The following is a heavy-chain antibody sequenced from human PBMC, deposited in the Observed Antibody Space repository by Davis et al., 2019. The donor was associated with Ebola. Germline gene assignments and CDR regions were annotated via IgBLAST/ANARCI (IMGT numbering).Heavy chain of an antibody. V-gene: IGHV3-30-3*01. D-gene: IGHD2-2*01. Sequence: PGGSLRLSCAASGFTFSSYAMHWVRQAPGKGLEWVAVISYDGSNKYYADSVKGRFTISRDNSKNTLYLQMNSLRAEDTAVYYCVKGSEIVVVPAAIAHSMDVWGKGTTVTVSS. J-gene: IGHJ6*03. CDR1: GFTFSSYA. CDR2: ISYDGSNK. CDR3: VKGSEIVVVPAAIAHSMDV.